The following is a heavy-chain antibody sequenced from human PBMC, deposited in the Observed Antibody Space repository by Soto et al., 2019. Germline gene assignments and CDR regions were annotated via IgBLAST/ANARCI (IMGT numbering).Heavy chain of an antibody. CDR1: GFTFSSYG. CDR3: AKGAVAGSRVYFDY. CDR2: ISYDGSNK. D-gene: IGHD6-19*01. J-gene: IGHJ4*02. Sequence: PGGSLRLSCSASGFTFSSYGVHWVRQAPGKGLEWVAVISYDGSNKYYADSVKGRFTISRDNSKNTLYLQMDSLRAEDTAVYYCAKGAVAGSRVYFDYWGQGALVTVSS. V-gene: IGHV3-30*18.